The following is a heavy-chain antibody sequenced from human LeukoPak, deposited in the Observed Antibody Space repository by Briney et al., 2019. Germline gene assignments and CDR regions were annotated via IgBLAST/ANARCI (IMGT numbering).Heavy chain of an antibody. CDR1: GGSISSTTYY. CDR3: AREVVVVPASRYFDY. Sequence: PSETLSLTCTVSGGSISSTTYYWAWIRQPPGKGLEWIGSIFYSGSTYYSPSLKSRVTISVDTSKNQFSLKLSSVTAADTAVYYCAREVVVVPASRYFDYWGQGTLVTVSS. J-gene: IGHJ4*02. CDR2: IFYSGST. V-gene: IGHV4-39*07. D-gene: IGHD2-2*01.